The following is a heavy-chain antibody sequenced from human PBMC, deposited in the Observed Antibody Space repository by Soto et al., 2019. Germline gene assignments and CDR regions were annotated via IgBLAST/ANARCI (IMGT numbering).Heavy chain of an antibody. CDR1: GDSINSADYY. J-gene: IGHJ5*02. D-gene: IGHD6-13*01. Sequence: QVQLQESCPGLMKPSQTLSLTCTVSGDSINSADYYWCWIRQPPGKGLAWIGHIYYSGSTYYTPSLKSRVTISIDTSQIQFSLKMTSVTAADRAVYYCARDRGSSWMYKWFDPWGQGTQVTVSS. CDR3: ARDRGSSWMYKWFDP. CDR2: IYYSGST. V-gene: IGHV4-30-4*01.